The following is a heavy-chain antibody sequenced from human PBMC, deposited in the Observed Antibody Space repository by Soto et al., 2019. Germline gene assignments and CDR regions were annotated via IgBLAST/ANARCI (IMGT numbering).Heavy chain of an antibody. J-gene: IGHJ4*02. V-gene: IGHV4-59*08. CDR1: GDSISSYY. D-gene: IGHD1-26*01. CDR2: IYYSGST. Sequence: QVQLQESGPGLVKPSETLSLTCTVSGDSISSYYWSWIRQPPGKGLEWIGYIYYSGSTNYNPSLKRRVTISVDTSKNQFSLKLSSVTAADTAVYYCARGRELRRYYFDYWGQGTLVTVSS. CDR3: ARGRELRRYYFDY.